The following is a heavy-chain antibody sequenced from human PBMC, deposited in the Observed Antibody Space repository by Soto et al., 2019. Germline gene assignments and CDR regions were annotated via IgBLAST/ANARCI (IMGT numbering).Heavy chain of an antibody. D-gene: IGHD3-3*01. J-gene: IGHJ4*02. Sequence: PSETLSLTCAVSGYPISSGYYWGWIRQSPGKGLEWIGSLYHSGSTYYNPSLKSRVTISVDSSKNQFSLRLTSVTAADTAVYYCATNSYYDFWSGYQSGFGLWGQGTGVTVSS. CDR2: LYHSGST. CDR3: ATNSYYDFWSGYQSGFGL. V-gene: IGHV4-38-2*01. CDR1: GYPISSGYY.